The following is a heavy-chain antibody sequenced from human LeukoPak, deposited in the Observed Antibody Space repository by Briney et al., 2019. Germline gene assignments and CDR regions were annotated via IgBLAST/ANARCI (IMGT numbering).Heavy chain of an antibody. J-gene: IGHJ4*02. Sequence: WASVKVSCKASGGTFSSYAISWVRQAPGQGLEWMGGIIPIFGTANYAQKLQGRVTMTTDTSTSTAYMELRSLRSDDTAVYYCAVTIFGVASIGDFDYWGQGTLVTVSS. CDR2: IIPIFGTA. D-gene: IGHD3-3*01. CDR1: GGTFSSYA. CDR3: AVTIFGVASIGDFDY. V-gene: IGHV1-69*05.